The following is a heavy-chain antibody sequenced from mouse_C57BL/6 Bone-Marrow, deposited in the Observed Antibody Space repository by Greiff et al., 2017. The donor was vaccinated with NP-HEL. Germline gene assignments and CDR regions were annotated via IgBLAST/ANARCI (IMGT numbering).Heavy chain of an antibody. Sequence: QVQLKEPGAELVKPGASVKMSCKASGYTFTSYWITWVKQRPGQGLEWIGDIYPGSGSTNYNEKFKSKATLTVDTSSSTAYMQLSSLTSEDSAVYYCARAGDSNYAMDYWGQGTSVTVSS. V-gene: IGHV1-55*01. CDR3: ARAGDSNYAMDY. J-gene: IGHJ4*01. CDR1: GYTFTSYW. CDR2: IYPGSGST. D-gene: IGHD2-5*01.